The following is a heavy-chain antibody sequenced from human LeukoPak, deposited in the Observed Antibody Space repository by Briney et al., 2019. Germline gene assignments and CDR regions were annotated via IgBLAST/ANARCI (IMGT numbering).Heavy chain of an antibody. D-gene: IGHD6-19*01. CDR1: GGSISSYY. CDR2: IYYSGST. Sequence: PSETLSLTCTVSGGSISSYYWSWIRQPPGKGLEWIGYIYYSGSTNYNPSLKSRVTILVDTSKNQFSLKLSSVTAADTAVYYCARYIAVADNYYYYYMDVWGKGTTVTVSS. V-gene: IGHV4-59*12. J-gene: IGHJ6*03. CDR3: ARYIAVADNYYYYYMDV.